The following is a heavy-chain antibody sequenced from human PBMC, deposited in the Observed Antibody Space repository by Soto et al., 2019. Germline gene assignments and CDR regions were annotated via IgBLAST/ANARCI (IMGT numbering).Heavy chain of an antibody. J-gene: IGHJ5*02. CDR3: ARDGGPDYGDYGSDWFDP. CDR2: IYYSGST. V-gene: IGHV4-30-4*01. CDR1: GGSISSGDYY. Sequence: QVQLQESGPGLVKPSQTLSLTCTVSGGSISSGDYYWSWIRQPPGKGLEWIGYIYYSGSTYYNPSLKSRVTISVDTSKNQFSLKLSSVTAADTAVYYCARDGGPDYGDYGSDWFDPWGQGTLVTVSS. D-gene: IGHD4-17*01.